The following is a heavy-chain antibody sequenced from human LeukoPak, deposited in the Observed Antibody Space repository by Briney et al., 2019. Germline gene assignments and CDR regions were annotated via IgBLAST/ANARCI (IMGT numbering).Heavy chain of an antibody. V-gene: IGHV3-43*02. D-gene: IGHD3-9*01. CDR2: ISGDGGST. J-gene: IGHJ4*02. Sequence: GGSLRLSCAASGFTFGDYAMHWVRQAPGKGLEWVSLISGDGGSTYYADSVEGRFTISRDNSKNSLYLQMNSLRTEDTALYYCAKGQYYDILIGPPAYFDYWGQGTLVTVSS. CDR3: AKGQYYDILIGPPAYFDY. CDR1: GFTFGDYA.